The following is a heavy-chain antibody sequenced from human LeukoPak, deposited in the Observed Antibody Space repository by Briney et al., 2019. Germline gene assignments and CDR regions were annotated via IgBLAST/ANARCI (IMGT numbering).Heavy chain of an antibody. CDR2: ISYDGSNK. V-gene: IGHV3-30-3*01. J-gene: IGHJ4*02. CDR1: GFTFSSYA. D-gene: IGHD5-18*01. CDR3: AREDTAMVY. Sequence: GGPLRLSCAASGFTFSSYAMHWVRQAPGKGLEWVAVISYDGSNKYYADSVKGRFTISRDNSKNTLYLQMNSLRAEDTAVYYCAREDTAMVYWGQGTLVTVSS.